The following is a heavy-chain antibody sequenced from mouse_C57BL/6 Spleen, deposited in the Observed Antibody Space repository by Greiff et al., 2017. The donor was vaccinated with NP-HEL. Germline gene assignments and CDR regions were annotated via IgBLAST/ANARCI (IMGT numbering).Heavy chain of an antibody. V-gene: IGHV5-4*01. CDR1: GFTFSSYA. J-gene: IGHJ4*01. D-gene: IGHD4-1*01. Sequence: EVKLVESGGGLVKPGGSLKLSCAASGFTFSSYALSWVRQTPEKRLEWVATISDGGSYTYYPDNVKGRFTISRDNAKNNLYLQMSHLKSEDTAMYYCAREELGYAMDYWGQGTSVTVSS. CDR3: AREELGYAMDY. CDR2: ISDGGSYT.